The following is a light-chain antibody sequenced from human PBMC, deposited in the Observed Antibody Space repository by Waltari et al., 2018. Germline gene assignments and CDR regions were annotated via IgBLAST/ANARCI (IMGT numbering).Light chain of an antibody. CDR1: QSVSSN. Sequence: EIVMTQSPATLSVSPGERATLSCRASQSVSSNLAWYQQKPGQAPRLLIYGVSTRATGIPARFSGSGSGTDFTLTISSMQAEDFALYYCQQYNSWPPLYTFGQGTKVEIK. CDR3: QQYNSWPPLYT. V-gene: IGKV3-15*01. J-gene: IGKJ2*01. CDR2: GVS.